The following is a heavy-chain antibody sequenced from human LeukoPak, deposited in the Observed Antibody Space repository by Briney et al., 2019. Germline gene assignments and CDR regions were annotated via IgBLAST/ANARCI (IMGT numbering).Heavy chain of an antibody. CDR3: ARDTSYYDFWRGAGYYYMDV. V-gene: IGHV4-59*01. CDR1: GGSISSYY. D-gene: IGHD3-3*01. J-gene: IGHJ6*03. CDR2: IYHSGST. Sequence: PSETLSLTCTVSGGSISSYYWSWIRQPPGKGLEWIGSIYHSGSTYYNPSLKSRVTISVDTSKNQFSLKLSSVTAADTAVYYCARDTSYYDFWRGAGYYYMDVWDKGTTVTVSS.